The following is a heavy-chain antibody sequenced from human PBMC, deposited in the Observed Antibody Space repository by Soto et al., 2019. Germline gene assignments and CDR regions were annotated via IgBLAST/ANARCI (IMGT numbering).Heavy chain of an antibody. D-gene: IGHD3-10*01. CDR1: GGSISSSSYY. CDR2: IYYSGST. V-gene: IGHV4-39*01. CDR3: ARMNVSVRGVRGVYYYYGMDV. J-gene: IGHJ6*02. Sequence: QLQLQESGPGLVKPSETLSLTCTVSGGSISSSSYYWGWIRQPPGKGLEWIGSIYYSGSTYYNPSLKSRVTISVDTSKNQFSLKLSSVTAADTAVYYCARMNVSVRGVRGVYYYYGMDVWGQGTTVTVSS.